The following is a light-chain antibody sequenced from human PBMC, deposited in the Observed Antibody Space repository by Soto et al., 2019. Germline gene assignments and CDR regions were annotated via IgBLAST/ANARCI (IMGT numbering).Light chain of an antibody. J-gene: IGKJ1*01. Sequence: IQITQSPSSLSASVGDRVSITCRASQAIRDDLGWYQKKPGKAPKILIFAASRLESGVPSRFSGSGSGTEFTLTITSLQPDDFATYYCQQYNSYSRTFGQGTKVDIK. CDR2: AAS. CDR3: QQYNSYSRT. CDR1: QAIRDD. V-gene: IGKV1-17*01.